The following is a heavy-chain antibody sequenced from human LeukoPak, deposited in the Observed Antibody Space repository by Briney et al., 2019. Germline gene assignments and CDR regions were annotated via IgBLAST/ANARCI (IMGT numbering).Heavy chain of an antibody. Sequence: SETLSLTCTVSGGSISSYYWSWIRQPAGKGLEWIGRIYTSGSTNYNPSLKSRVTMSVGTSKNQFSLKLSSVTAADTAVYYCARGDILTGYNPGGFYAFDIWGQGTMVTVSS. D-gene: IGHD3-9*01. CDR1: GGSISSYY. V-gene: IGHV4-4*07. CDR2: IYTSGST. CDR3: ARGDILTGYNPGGFYAFDI. J-gene: IGHJ3*02.